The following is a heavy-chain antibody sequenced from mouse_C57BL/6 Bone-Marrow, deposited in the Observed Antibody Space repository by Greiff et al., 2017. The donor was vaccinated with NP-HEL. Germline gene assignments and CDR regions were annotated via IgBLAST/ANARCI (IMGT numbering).Heavy chain of an antibody. V-gene: IGHV1-19*01. CDR3: ARSTYYGSSQAWFAY. Sequence: EVKLMESGPVLVKPGASVKMSCKASGYTFTDYYMNWVKQSHGKSLEWIGVINPYNGGTSYNQKFKGKATLTVDKSSSTAYMELNSLTSEDSAVYYCARSTYYGSSQAWFAYWGQGTLVTVSA. CDR2: INPYNGGT. J-gene: IGHJ3*01. D-gene: IGHD1-1*01. CDR1: GYTFTDYY.